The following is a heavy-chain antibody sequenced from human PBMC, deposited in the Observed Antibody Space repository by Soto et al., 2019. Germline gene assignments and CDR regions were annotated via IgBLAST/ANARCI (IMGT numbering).Heavy chain of an antibody. J-gene: IGHJ3*02. V-gene: IGHV3-74*01. CDR2: INSDGSTI. CDR1: GFNFGPFW. D-gene: IGHD1-20*01. Sequence: GWSLRLSCAASGFNFGPFWMHWVRQAPGKGLVWVSGINSDGSTIVYADSVKGRFTISRDNAKYTLYLQMNSLRVEDTAVYYCARDRWYPASFDIWGQGTMVTVS. CDR3: ARDRWYPASFDI.